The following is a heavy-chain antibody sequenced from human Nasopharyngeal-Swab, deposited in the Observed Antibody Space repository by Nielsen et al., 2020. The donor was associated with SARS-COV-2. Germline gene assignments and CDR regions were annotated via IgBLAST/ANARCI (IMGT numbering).Heavy chain of an antibody. J-gene: IGHJ6*02. CDR1: GGSFSGYY. V-gene: IGHV4-34*01. CDR3: ARDRGLGMDV. CDR2: INHSGST. Sequence: SGTLSLTCAVYGGSFSGYYWSWIRQPPGKGLEWIGDINHSGSTNYNPSLKSRVTMSVDTSKNQFSLKLSSVTAADTAVYYCARDRGLGMDVWGQGTTVTVSS.